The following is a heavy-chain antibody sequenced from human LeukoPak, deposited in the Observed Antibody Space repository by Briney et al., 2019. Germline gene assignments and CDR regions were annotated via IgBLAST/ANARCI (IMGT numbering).Heavy chain of an antibody. CDR1: GGSFSGYY. D-gene: IGHD6-13*01. CDR3: ARRRADSSTFDY. V-gene: IGHV4-34*01. J-gene: IGHJ4*02. Sequence: PSETLSLTCAVYGGSFSGYYWSWIRQPPGKGLEWIGTMYYSGSTYYNPSLKSRVTISADTSKTQFSLKLSSVTAADTAVYYCARRRADSSTFDYWGQGTLVTVSS. CDR2: MYYSGST.